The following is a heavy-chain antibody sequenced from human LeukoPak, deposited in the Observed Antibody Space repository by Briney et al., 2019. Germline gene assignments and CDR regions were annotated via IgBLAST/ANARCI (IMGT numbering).Heavy chain of an antibody. V-gene: IGHV1-2*02. J-gene: IGHJ4*02. Sequence: ASVKVSCKASGYTFTGYYMHWVRQAPGQGLEWMGWITPNSGRTNYAQKSHSSLTITRDASITTAYMALSRLRSDDTAVYYCARAAVLDYWGQGTLVTVSS. CDR2: ITPNSGRT. CDR1: GYTFTGYY. D-gene: IGHD6-19*01. CDR3: ARAAVLDY.